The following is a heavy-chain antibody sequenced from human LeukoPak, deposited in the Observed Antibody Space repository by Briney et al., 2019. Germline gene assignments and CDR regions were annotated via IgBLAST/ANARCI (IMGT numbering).Heavy chain of an antibody. CDR2: IYYSGST. Sequence: SETLSLTCTVSGGSINSYYWSWIRQPPGKGLEWIGYIYYSGSTNYNPSLKSRVTISVDTSKNQFSLKLSSVTAADTAAYYCASLSYGYYFDYWGQGTLVTVSS. V-gene: IGHV4-59*08. CDR1: GGSINSYY. D-gene: IGHD5-18*01. J-gene: IGHJ4*02. CDR3: ASLSYGYYFDY.